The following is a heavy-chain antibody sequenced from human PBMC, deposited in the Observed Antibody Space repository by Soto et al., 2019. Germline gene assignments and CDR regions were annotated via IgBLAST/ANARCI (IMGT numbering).Heavy chain of an antibody. Sequence: GASVKVSCKASGYTFSNYGISWVRQAPGQGLEWMGWISAYNGNIKFAQKVQGRVTMKTDTFTSTAYMELRSLRSDDTAVYYCARDNTGEGAAMCDLWGQGTLVTVSS. V-gene: IGHV1-18*01. CDR1: GYTFSNYG. CDR2: ISAYNGNI. J-gene: IGHJ5*02. D-gene: IGHD3-10*01. CDR3: ARDNTGEGAAMCDL.